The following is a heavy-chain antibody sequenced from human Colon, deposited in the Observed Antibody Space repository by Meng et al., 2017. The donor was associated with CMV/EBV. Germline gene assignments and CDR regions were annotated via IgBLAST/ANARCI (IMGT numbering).Heavy chain of an antibody. D-gene: IGHD6-6*01. Sequence: GESLKISCAASGFTVSENYMSWVRQAPGKGLEWVSVIYGDGSTYYADSVKGRFTISRDNSKNTVSLQMNSLREEDTAVYYCTRDVLGSSSSSVAFDIWGQGTVVTVSS. CDR2: IYGDGST. CDR1: GFTVSENY. CDR3: TRDVLGSSSSSVAFDI. J-gene: IGHJ3*02. V-gene: IGHV3-53*01.